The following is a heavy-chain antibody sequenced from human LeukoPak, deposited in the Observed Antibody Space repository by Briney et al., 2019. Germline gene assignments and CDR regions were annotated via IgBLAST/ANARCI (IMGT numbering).Heavy chain of an antibody. V-gene: IGHV1-8*01. CDR3: ARGPMGEPLYYMDV. D-gene: IGHD1-26*01. CDR2: MNPNSGNT. J-gene: IGHJ6*03. Sequence: ASVKVSCKASGYTFTNYDINWVRQATGQGLAWMGWMNPNSGNTGYAQNFQGRVTVTRDTSISTAYMELSSLRSEDTAVYYCARGPMGEPLYYMDVWGKGTTVTVSS. CDR1: GYTFTNYD.